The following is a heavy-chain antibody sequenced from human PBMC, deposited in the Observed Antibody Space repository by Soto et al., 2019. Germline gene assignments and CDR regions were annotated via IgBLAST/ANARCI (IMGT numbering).Heavy chain of an antibody. CDR1: GCPFTSYG. CDR3: VRERGTFDAFDI. J-gene: IGHJ3*02. Sequence: GWLRISCAASGCPFTSYGVHGLRQAPGKGLEWGAVICANGINKYYADSVRVRFTISRDNCKNTLDLQMNSLRAEDTALYYCVRERGTFDAFDIWGQGTMVTVSS. D-gene: IGHD3-16*01. CDR2: ICANGINK. V-gene: IGHV3-33*08.